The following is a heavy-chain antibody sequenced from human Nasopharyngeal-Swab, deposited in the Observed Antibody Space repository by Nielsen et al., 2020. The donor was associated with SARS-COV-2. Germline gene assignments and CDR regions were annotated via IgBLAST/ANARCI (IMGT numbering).Heavy chain of an antibody. J-gene: IGHJ4*02. CDR2: ISGSGGST. D-gene: IGHD5-18*01. Sequence: VRQAPGKGLEWVSAISGSGGSTYYADSVKSRFTISRDNSKNTLYLQMNSLRAEDTAVYYCAKMAGRGYSYGDFEGYFDYWGQGTLVTVSS. V-gene: IGHV3-23*01. CDR3: AKMAGRGYSYGDFEGYFDY.